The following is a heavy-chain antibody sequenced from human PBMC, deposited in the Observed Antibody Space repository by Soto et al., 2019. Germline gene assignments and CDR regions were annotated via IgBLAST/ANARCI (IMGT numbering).Heavy chain of an antibody. J-gene: IGHJ5*02. Sequence: QVQLVQSGAEVKTPGSSVKVSCKASGGTFNSYSIDWVRQAPGQGFEWMGGIIPMSGTPNYAQRFQGRVTFSADKSTNTVYMEVSSLRHEDTAVYYCTRRGRQSASWIDPWGQGTLVTVSS. CDR2: IIPMSGTP. V-gene: IGHV1-69*06. CDR1: GGTFNSYS. D-gene: IGHD6-6*01. CDR3: TRRGRQSASWIDP.